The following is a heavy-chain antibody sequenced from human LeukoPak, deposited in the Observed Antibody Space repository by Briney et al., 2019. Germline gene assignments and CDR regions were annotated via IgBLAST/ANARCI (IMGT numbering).Heavy chain of an antibody. Sequence: SETLSLTCAVSGDSISSGDNYWSWIRQPAGKGLDSIRRIYTSGRTNYNPALNSRATLTEDTYKNQFSLKLTSVTAADTAVYYCARKLVRGYYYYYYMDVWGKGTTVTASS. CDR2: IYTSGRT. J-gene: IGHJ6*03. CDR3: ARKLVRGYYYYYYMDV. V-gene: IGHV4-61*02. D-gene: IGHD6-6*01. CDR1: GDSISSGDNY.